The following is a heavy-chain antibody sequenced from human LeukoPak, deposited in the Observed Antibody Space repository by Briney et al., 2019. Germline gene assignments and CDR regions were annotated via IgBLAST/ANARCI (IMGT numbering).Heavy chain of an antibody. CDR3: AREIAAAGFDAFDI. CDR1: GGSISSYY. Sequence: RPSETLSLTCTVSGGSISSYYWSWIRQPAGKGLEWIGRIYTSGSTNYNPSLKSRVTMSVDTSKNQFSLKLSSVTAADTAVYYCAREIAAAGFDAFDIWGQGTTVTVSS. CDR2: IYTSGST. D-gene: IGHD6-13*01. V-gene: IGHV4-4*07. J-gene: IGHJ3*02.